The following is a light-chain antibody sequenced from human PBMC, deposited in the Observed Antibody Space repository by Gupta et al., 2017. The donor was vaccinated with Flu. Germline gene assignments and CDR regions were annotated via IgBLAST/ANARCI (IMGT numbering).Light chain of an antibody. J-gene: IGLJ2*01. V-gene: IGLV2-23*02. Sequence: QSALTQPASMSGSPGQSITPSCSGTSSDIGSYNFVSWYQQHPGNAPRLVIYEVNQRASGVSDRFSGSKSGSTASLTITGLQGEDEGDYYCCSYAGRSTVIFGGGTRLTVL. CDR2: EVN. CDR3: CSYAGRSTVI. CDR1: SSDIGSYNF.